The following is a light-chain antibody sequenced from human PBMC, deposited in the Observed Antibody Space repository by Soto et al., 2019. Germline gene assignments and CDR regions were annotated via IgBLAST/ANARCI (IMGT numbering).Light chain of an antibody. CDR3: CSYASITTWV. CDR1: SNDVGSYNL. Sequence: QSALTQPASVSGSPGQSITISCTGTSNDVGSYNLVSWYQQHPGKAPKVMIYEGSKRPSGVSNRFSGSKSGNTASLTISGLQAEDEAEYYCCSYASITTWVFGGGTKVTVL. J-gene: IGLJ3*02. CDR2: EGS. V-gene: IGLV2-23*01.